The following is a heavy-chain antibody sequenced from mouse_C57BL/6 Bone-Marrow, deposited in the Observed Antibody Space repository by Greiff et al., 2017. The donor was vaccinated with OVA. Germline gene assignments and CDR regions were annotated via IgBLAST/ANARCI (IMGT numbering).Heavy chain of an antibody. CDR3: AKTPSNWDGGYYFDY. CDR1: GFSLTSYG. Sequence: VKLQESGPGLVQPSQSLSITCTVSGFSLTSYGVHWVRQSPGQGLEWLGVIWRGGSTDYNAAFMSRLSITKDNSKSQVFFKMNSLQADDTAIYYCAKTPSNWDGGYYFDYWGQGTTRTVSS. D-gene: IGHD4-1*01. V-gene: IGHV2-5*01. J-gene: IGHJ2*01. CDR2: IWRGGST.